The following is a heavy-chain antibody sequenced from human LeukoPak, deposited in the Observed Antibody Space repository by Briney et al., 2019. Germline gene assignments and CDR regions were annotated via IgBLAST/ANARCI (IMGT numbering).Heavy chain of an antibody. V-gene: IGHV3-23*01. CDR1: GFTFSSYA. CDR3: AKGGVYCSSTSRYSDAFDI. J-gene: IGHJ3*02. Sequence: PGGSLRLSCAASGFTFSSYAMSWVRQAPGKGLEWVSAISGSGGSTYYADSVKGRFTISRDNSKNTLYLQMNSLRAEDTAVYYCAKGGVYCSSTSRYSDAFDIWGQGTMVTVSS. CDR2: ISGSGGST. D-gene: IGHD2-2*01.